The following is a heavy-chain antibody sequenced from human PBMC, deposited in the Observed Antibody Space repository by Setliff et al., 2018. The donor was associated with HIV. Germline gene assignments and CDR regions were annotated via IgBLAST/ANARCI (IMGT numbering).Heavy chain of an antibody. Sequence: SVKVSCKASGGTFSSYAISWVRQAPGQGLEWMGGIIPIFGTANYAQKFQGRATITTDESTSTAYMELSSLRSEDTAVYYCASGYCSSTSCFYNWFDPWGQGTLVTVSS. CDR2: IIPIFGTA. D-gene: IGHD2-2*01. CDR1: GGTFSSYA. CDR3: ASGYCSSTSCFYNWFDP. V-gene: IGHV1-69*05. J-gene: IGHJ5*02.